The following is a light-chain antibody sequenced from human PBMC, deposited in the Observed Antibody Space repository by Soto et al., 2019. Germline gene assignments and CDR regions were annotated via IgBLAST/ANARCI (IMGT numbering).Light chain of an antibody. V-gene: IGLV1-40*01. CDR3: QSYDSSLSGYV. CDR1: SSNIGAGYD. CDR2: GNS. J-gene: IGLJ1*01. Sequence: QSVLTQPPSVSVAPGQRVTISGTGSSSNIGAGYDVHWYQQLPGTAPKLLIYGNSNRPSGVPDRFSGSKSGTSASLAITGLQAEDEADYYCQSYDSSLSGYVFGTGTKVTVL.